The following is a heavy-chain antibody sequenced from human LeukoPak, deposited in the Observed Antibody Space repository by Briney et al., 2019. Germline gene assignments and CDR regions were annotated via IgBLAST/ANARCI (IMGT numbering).Heavy chain of an antibody. D-gene: IGHD3-3*01. CDR2: ISAYNGNT. CDR1: GYTFTGYG. Sequence: ASVKVSCKASGYTFTGYGISWVRQAPGQGLEWLGWISAYNGNTNYAQKLQGRVTMTTDTSTSTAYMELRSLRSDDTAVYYCARGYYDFWSGPEGNYYYYGMDVWGQGTTVTVSS. V-gene: IGHV1-18*01. J-gene: IGHJ6*02. CDR3: ARGYYDFWSGPEGNYYYYGMDV.